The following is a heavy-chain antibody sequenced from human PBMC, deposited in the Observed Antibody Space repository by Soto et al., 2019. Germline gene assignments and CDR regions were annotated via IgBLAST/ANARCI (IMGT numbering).Heavy chain of an antibody. J-gene: IGHJ6*02. CDR3: AREARDYDGMDV. V-gene: IGHV1-46*01. Sequence: QVQLVQSGAEVKKPGASVKVSCKASGYTFTSYYMHWVRQAPGQGLEWVGVINPSGGSKDYTQRVQGRVSMTWDTSPSTVYMDLRSLRSEDTAVYFCAREARDYDGMDVWGQGTTVTVSS. CDR2: INPSGGSK. CDR1: GYTFTSYY.